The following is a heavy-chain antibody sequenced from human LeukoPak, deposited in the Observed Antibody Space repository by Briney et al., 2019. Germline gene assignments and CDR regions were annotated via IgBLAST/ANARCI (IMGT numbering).Heavy chain of an antibody. Sequence: GASVKVSRKASGYTFTSYDINWVRQAAGQGLEWMGWMNPNSGNTGYAQKFQARVSMTRNTSISTAYMELSSLRSEDTAVYYCTRGLVVLSATSWAFDIWGHGTMVTVSS. J-gene: IGHJ3*02. CDR3: TRGLVVLSATSWAFDI. CDR1: GYTFTSYD. V-gene: IGHV1-8*01. CDR2: MNPNSGNT. D-gene: IGHD2-15*01.